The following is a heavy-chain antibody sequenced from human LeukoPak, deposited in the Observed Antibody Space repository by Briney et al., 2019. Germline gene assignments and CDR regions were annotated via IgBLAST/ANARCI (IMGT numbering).Heavy chain of an antibody. V-gene: IGHV4-34*01. D-gene: IGHD6-6*01. J-gene: IGHJ6*03. CDR1: GGPFSGYY. CDR2: INHSGST. CDR3: ARFSIAARYYYYYYYYMDV. Sequence: SETLSLTCAVYGGPFSGYYWSWIRQPPGKGLEWIGEINHSGSTNYNPSLKSRVTISVDTSKNQFSLKLSSVTAADTAVYYCARFSIAARYYYYYYYYMDVWGKGTTVTVSS.